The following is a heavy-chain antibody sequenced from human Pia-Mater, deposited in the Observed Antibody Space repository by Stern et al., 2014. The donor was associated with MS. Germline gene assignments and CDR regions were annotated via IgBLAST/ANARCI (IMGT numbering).Heavy chain of an antibody. CDR2: IDWDDDK. D-gene: IGHD4-11*01. Sequence: HVTLKESAPALVTPTQSLTLTCPFSGFSLSTRGMCASWIRQPPGKALEWLALIDWDDDKDDSTSLKTRLTISKDASKNQVVLKMTDMDPMDTATYYCARTTTINKGEDYWGQGTLVTVSS. CDR3: ARTTTINKGEDY. V-gene: IGHV2-70*01. J-gene: IGHJ4*02. CDR1: GFSLSTRGMC.